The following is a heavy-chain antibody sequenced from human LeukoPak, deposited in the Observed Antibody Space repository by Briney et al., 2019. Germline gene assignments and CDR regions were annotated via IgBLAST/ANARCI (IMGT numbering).Heavy chain of an antibody. D-gene: IGHD3-3*01. V-gene: IGHV4-59*12. Sequence: PSETLSLTCTVSGGSISSYYWSWIRQPPGKGLEWIGYIYYSGSTNYNPSLKSRVTISVDTSKNQFSLKLSSVTAADTAVYYCARGPGITIFGVARNWFDPWGQGTLVTVSS. CDR2: IYYSGST. CDR1: GGSISSYY. J-gene: IGHJ5*02. CDR3: ARGPGITIFGVARNWFDP.